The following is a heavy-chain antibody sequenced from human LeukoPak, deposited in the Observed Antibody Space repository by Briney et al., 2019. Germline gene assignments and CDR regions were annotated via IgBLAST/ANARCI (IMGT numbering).Heavy chain of an antibody. CDR1: GFSVRTTY. D-gene: IGHD3-9*01. CDR3: ARPHRYYDFLTGYFHFDY. Sequence: GGSLRLSCAASGFSVRTTYMSWVRQAPGRGLEWVSYIGPSGRTIYYADSVKGRSTISRDNAKSSLFLQMNSLRAEDTAVYYCARPHRYYDFLTGYFHFDYWGQGTQVIVSS. CDR2: IGPSGRTI. J-gene: IGHJ4*02. V-gene: IGHV3-11*04.